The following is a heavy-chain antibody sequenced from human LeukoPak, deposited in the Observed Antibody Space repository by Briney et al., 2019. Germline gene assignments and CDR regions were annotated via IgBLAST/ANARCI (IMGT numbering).Heavy chain of an antibody. J-gene: IGHJ3*02. CDR2: INPSGGST. Sequence: ASVKVSCKASGYTFTSYYMHWVRQAPGQGLEWMGIINPSGGSTSYAQKFQGRVTMTRDTSTSTVYMELSSLRSEDTAVYHCARGFGWFGELGAFDIWGQGTMVTVSS. CDR1: GYTFTSYY. D-gene: IGHD3-10*01. CDR3: ARGFGWFGELGAFDI. V-gene: IGHV1-46*01.